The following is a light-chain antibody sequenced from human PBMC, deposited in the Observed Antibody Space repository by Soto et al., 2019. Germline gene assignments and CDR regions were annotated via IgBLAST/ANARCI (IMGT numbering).Light chain of an antibody. J-gene: IGKJ5*01. V-gene: IGKV1-5*03. Sequence: DIQMTQSPSTLSASVGDRVTITCRASQSISSWLAWYQQKPGKAPKLLIYKASSLESGVPSRFSGSGSGTEFPLTFSGLRPKNFATYNCQHIKRNSPPFGKGTRLGL. CDR1: QSISSW. CDR3: QHIKRNSPP. CDR2: KAS.